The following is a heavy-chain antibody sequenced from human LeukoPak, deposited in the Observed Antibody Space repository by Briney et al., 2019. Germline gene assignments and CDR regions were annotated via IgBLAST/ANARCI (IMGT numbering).Heavy chain of an antibody. CDR1: GGSISSSSYY. CDR2: IYTSGST. J-gene: IGHJ5*02. Sequence: SETLSLTCTVSGGSISSSSYYWGWIRQPPGKGLEWIGRIYTSGSTNYNPSLKSRVTMSVDTSKNQFSLKLSSVTAADTAVYYCARDEMRGVPAAIWWFDPWGQGTLVTVSS. V-gene: IGHV4-39*07. CDR3: ARDEMRGVPAAIWWFDP. D-gene: IGHD2-2*01.